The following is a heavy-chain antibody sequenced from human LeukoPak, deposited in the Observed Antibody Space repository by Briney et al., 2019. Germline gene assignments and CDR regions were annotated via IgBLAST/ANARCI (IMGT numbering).Heavy chain of an antibody. J-gene: IGHJ4*02. CDR1: GFTFSSYG. D-gene: IGHD1-26*01. Sequence: PGGSLRLSCAASGFTFSSYGMHWVRQAPGKGLEWVAVISYDGSNKYYADSVKGRFTISRDNSKNTLYLQMNSLRAEDTAVYYCAKDTAPWELGDYFDYWGQGTLVTVSS. V-gene: IGHV3-30*18. CDR3: AKDTAPWELGDYFDY. CDR2: ISYDGSNK.